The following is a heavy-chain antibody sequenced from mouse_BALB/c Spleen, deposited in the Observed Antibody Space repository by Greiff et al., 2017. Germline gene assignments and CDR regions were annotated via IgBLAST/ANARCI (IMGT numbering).Heavy chain of an antibody. CDR2: IRNKANGYTT. CDR1: GFTFTDYY. V-gene: IGHV7-3*02. Sequence: EVQRVESGGGLVQPGGSLRLSCATSGFTFTDYYMSWVRQPPGKALEWLGFIRNKANGYTTEYSASVKGRFTISRDNSQSILYLQMNTLRAEDSATYYCARAYGNYWYFDVWGAGTTVTVSS. D-gene: IGHD2-1*01. J-gene: IGHJ1*01. CDR3: ARAYGNYWYFDV.